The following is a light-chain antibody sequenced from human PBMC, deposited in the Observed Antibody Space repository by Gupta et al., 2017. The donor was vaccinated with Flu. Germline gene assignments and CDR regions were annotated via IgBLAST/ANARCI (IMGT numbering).Light chain of an antibody. CDR2: QVS. V-gene: IGKV2-30*01. Sequence: IACRSSQGLVYSDGNTYLHWFQQRPGQSPRRLIYQVSYRDSGVPDRFSGSGSGTDFTLKISRVEAEDVGIYFCMQGAHWPWAFGQGTTVEIK. CDR3: MQGAHWPWA. J-gene: IGKJ1*01. CDR1: QGLVYSDGNTY.